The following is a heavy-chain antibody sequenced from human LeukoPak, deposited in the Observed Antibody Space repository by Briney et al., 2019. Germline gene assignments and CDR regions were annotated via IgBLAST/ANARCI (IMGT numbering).Heavy chain of an antibody. CDR2: IDGSSSRT. V-gene: IGHV3-11*03. CDR1: GFIFSDYY. CDR3: ARRGTEYCTSLSCHPNWFAP. J-gene: IGHJ5*02. D-gene: IGHD2-8*01. Sequence: GGSLRLSCAASGFIFSDYYMAWMRQAPGKGLEWVSYIDGSSSRTKYADSVKGRFTISRDNAKTSLYLQMNSLRADDTAVYFCARRGTEYCTSLSCHPNWFAPWGQRTQVTVSS.